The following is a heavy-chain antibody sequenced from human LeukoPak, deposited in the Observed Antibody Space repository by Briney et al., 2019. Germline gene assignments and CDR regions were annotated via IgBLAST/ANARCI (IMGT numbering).Heavy chain of an antibody. CDR1: GFTFSSYG. CDR3: AKDIVATNYYYGMDV. V-gene: IGHV3-33*06. J-gene: IGHJ6*02. CDR2: IWYDGSNK. D-gene: IGHD5-12*01. Sequence: GGSLRLSCAASGFTFSSYGMHWVRQAPGKGLEWVAVIWYDGSNKYYADPVKGRFTISRDNSKNTLYLQMNSLRAEDTAVYYCAKDIVATNYYYGMDVWGQGTTVTVSS.